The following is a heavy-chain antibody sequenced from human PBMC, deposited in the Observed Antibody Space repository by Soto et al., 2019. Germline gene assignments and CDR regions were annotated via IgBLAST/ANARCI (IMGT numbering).Heavy chain of an antibody. J-gene: IGHJ2*01. CDR3: VKSPWSRRGDLDL. Sequence: EVELVESGGGLAQTGGSLRLSCAGSGFSFDDNDMYWVRRVPGKGLEWVSGISWNSATIGYADSVKGRFTISRDNAKNSLYLEMSPLRPEDTAIYYCVKSPWSRRGDLDLRGRGTLVTVSS. V-gene: IGHV3-9*01. CDR1: GFSFDDND. D-gene: IGHD2-8*01. CDR2: ISWNSATI.